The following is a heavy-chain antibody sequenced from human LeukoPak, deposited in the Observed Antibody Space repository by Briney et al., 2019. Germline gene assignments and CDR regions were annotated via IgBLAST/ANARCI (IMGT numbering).Heavy chain of an antibody. J-gene: IGHJ4*02. CDR2: IRTKADSYAT. V-gene: IGHV3-73*01. CDR3: TSTVDGYTYFDY. Sequence: GGSLRLSCAASGLTFRGSAVHWVRQASGKGLEWVGRIRTKADSYATAYAASVKGRFTIHRDDSKNTAYLQMNSLKTEDTAVYYCTSTVDGYTYFDYWGQGTPVTVSS. D-gene: IGHD5-24*01. CDR1: GLTFRGSA.